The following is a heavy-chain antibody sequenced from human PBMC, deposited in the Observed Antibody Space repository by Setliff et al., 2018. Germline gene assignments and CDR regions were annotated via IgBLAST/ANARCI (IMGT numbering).Heavy chain of an antibody. Sequence: LSCAASGFTFNSYPLHWVRQTPGKGLEWVATIKFDDRPTYYADSVKGRFTISRDNSRNTLYLQMNSLGPEDTAVYYCARDRLGNSGWFDFDFWGQGTLVTVSS. V-gene: IGHV3-30*01. D-gene: IGHD6-19*01. CDR2: IKFDDRPT. CDR1: GFTFNSYP. J-gene: IGHJ4*02. CDR3: ARDRLGNSGWFDFDF.